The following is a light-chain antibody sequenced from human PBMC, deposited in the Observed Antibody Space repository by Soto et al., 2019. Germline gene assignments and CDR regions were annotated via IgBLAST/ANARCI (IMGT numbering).Light chain of an antibody. Sequence: EIVLTQSPGTLSLSPGEIATLSCRASQSVRSNYLAWYQQKPGQAPRLLIYGASSRATGIPDRFSGTVSGIDFTLTVSRLEPEDFAVYYCHQYWGSPYTFGQGTKLEIK. CDR3: HQYWGSPYT. CDR1: QSVRSNY. V-gene: IGKV3-20*01. J-gene: IGKJ2*01. CDR2: GAS.